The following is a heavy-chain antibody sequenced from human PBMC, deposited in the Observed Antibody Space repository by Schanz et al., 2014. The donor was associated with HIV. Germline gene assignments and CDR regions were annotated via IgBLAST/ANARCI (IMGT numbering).Heavy chain of an antibody. J-gene: IGHJ4*02. CDR2: VNPDSGNT. Sequence: QVQLVQSGAEVKKPGASVRVSCKASGYTFVSYDINWIRQAPGQGPEWMGWVNPDSGNTGYAQKFQGRVTMSRNDPKNTAYMELRGLTSEDTAVYFCARGPDYSSASYKFDYWGQGTPVSVYS. CDR1: GYTFVSYD. D-gene: IGHD4-4*01. V-gene: IGHV1-8*01. CDR3: ARGPDYSSASYKFDY.